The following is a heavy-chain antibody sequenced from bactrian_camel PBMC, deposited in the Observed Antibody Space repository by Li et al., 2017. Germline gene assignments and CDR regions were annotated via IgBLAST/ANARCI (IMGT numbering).Heavy chain of an antibody. CDR2: ISPDGEVG. J-gene: IGHJ4*01. CDR1: GFAISNNY. D-gene: IGHD6*01. CDR3: VPWDSPMGTSVVAGK. V-gene: IGHV3S6*01. Sequence: HVQLVESGGGSVQTGGSLRLSCTASGFAISNNYMHWIRQASGQGLEWEDHISPDGEVGDSAISVKGRFTVSTDNAGNTVYLQMNSLKPEDTAVYYCVPWDSPMGTSVVAGKGGQGTQVTVS.